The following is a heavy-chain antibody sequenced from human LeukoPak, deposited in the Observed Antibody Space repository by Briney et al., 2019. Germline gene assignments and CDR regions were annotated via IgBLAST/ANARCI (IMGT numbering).Heavy chain of an antibody. J-gene: IGHJ6*04. CDR1: GFTFDDYA. V-gene: IGHV3-9*01. D-gene: IGHD3-9*01. Sequence: GGSLRLSCAASGFTFDDYAMHWVRQAPGKGLEWVSGISWNSGTIAYADSVKGRFTISRDNSKNSLYLQMNSLRAEDTALYYCAKGGYYDILTGYYVDWGKGTTVTVSS. CDR3: AKGGYYDILTGYYVD. CDR2: ISWNSGTI.